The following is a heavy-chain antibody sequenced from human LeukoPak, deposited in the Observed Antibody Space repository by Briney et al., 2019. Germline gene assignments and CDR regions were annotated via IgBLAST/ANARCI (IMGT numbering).Heavy chain of an antibody. V-gene: IGHV1-69*13. Sequence: SVKVSCKASGGTFSSYAISWVRQAPGQGLEWMGGIIPIFGTANYAQKFQGRVTITADESTSTAYMELSSLRSEDTAVYYCARSPDYDILTGYYRYWGQGTLVTVSS. D-gene: IGHD3-9*01. J-gene: IGHJ4*02. CDR1: GGTFSSYA. CDR3: ARSPDYDILTGYYRY. CDR2: IIPIFGTA.